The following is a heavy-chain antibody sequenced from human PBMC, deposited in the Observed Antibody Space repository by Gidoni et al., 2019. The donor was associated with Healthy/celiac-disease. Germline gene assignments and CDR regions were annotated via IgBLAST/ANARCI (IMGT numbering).Heavy chain of an antibody. V-gene: IGHV1-24*01. CDR3: ATGLGPLLAAAGPNWFDP. Sequence: QVQLVQSGAEVKKPGASVKVSCKVSGYTLTDLSMHWVRQAPGKGLEWMGGFDPEDGETIYEQKFQGRVTMTEDTSTDTAYMELSSLRSEDTAVYYCATGLGPLLAAAGPNWFDPWGQGTLVTVSS. CDR1: GYTLTDLS. CDR2: FDPEDGET. D-gene: IGHD6-13*01. J-gene: IGHJ5*02.